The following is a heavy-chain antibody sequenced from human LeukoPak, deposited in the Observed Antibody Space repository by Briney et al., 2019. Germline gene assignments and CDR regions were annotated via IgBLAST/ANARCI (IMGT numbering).Heavy chain of an antibody. CDR1: GGSISSGGYS. D-gene: IGHD3-22*01. CDR3: ARQYTTHDSSGYYEFDP. CDR2: IYHSGST. J-gene: IGHJ5*02. Sequence: NSSETLSLTCAVSGGSISSGGYSWSWIRQPPGKGLEWIGYIYHSGSTYYNPSLKSRVTISVDTSKNQFSLKLSSVTAADTAVYYCARQYTTHDSSGYYEFDPWGQGTLVTVSS. V-gene: IGHV4-30-2*03.